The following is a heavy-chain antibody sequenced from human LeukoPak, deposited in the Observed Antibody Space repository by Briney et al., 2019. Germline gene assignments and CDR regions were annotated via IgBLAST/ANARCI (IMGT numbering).Heavy chain of an antibody. J-gene: IGHJ4*02. Sequence: PSQTLSLTCTVSGGSISSGSYYWSWIRQPAGKGLEWIGRIYTSGSTNYNPSLKSRVTISVDTSKNQFSLKLSSVTAADTAVYYCAREGSGWYSFDYWGQGTLVTVSS. CDR2: IYTSGST. CDR3: AREGSGWYSFDY. V-gene: IGHV4-61*02. D-gene: IGHD6-19*01. CDR1: GGSISSGSYY.